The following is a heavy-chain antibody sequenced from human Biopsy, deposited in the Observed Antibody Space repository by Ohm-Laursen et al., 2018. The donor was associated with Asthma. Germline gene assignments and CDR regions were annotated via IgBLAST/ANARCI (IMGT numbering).Heavy chain of an antibody. CDR3: CRQSGQDYGDRSAFDT. Sequence: SLRLSCAASGFVFSQCGMHWVRQGPGKGLEWVALVSSDGHNKYYEDSVKGRFSISRDNSRNRLYLEINRLTVEDSAVYFCCRQSGQDYGDRSAFDTWGQGTKVAVSS. CDR2: VSSDGHNK. V-gene: IGHV3-30*03. CDR1: GFVFSQCG. D-gene: IGHD4-17*01. J-gene: IGHJ3*02.